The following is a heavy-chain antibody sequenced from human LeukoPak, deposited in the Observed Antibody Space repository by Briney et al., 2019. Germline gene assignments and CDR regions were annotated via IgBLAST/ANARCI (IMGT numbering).Heavy chain of an antibody. CDR1: GFTFSSYA. CDR3: AKDSIEVGGFGELFQ. Sequence: GGSLRLSCAAYGFTFSSYAMSWVRQTRGKGLEWGSGLSGSGGSTFYAGSVKGRFTISRDNSKNTLFLQMNSLTAEDTAVYYCAKDSIEVGGFGELFQWGQGTLVTVPS. D-gene: IGHD3-10*01. J-gene: IGHJ4*02. V-gene: IGHV3-23*01. CDR2: LSGSGGST.